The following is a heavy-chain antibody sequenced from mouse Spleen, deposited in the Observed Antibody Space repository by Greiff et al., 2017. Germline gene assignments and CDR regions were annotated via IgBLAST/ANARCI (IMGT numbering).Heavy chain of an antibody. Sequence: EVQGVESGGGLVKLGGSLKLSCAASGFTFSSYAMSWVRQTPEKRLEWVATISSGGGNTYYPDSVKGRFTISRDNAKNTLYLQMSSLKSEDTAMYYCARQLGYDNFYFDYWGQGTTLTVSS. CDR1: GFTFSSYA. J-gene: IGHJ2*01. D-gene: IGHD2-1*01. CDR3: ARQLGYDNFYFDY. V-gene: IGHV5-9-3*01. CDR2: ISSGGGNT.